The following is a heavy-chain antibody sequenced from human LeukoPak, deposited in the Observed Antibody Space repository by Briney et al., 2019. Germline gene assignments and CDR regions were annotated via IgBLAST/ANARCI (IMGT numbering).Heavy chain of an antibody. D-gene: IGHD3-22*01. CDR2: IIPIFGTA. V-gene: IGHV1-69*13. Sequence: SVKVSCKASGGTFSSYATSWVRQAPGQGLEWMGGIIPIFGTANYAQKFQGRVTITADESTSTAYMELNSLRAEDTAVYYCARDAATYYYDSSGYAGNWGQGTLVTVSS. CDR3: ARDAATYYYDSSGYAGN. J-gene: IGHJ4*02. CDR1: GGTFSSYA.